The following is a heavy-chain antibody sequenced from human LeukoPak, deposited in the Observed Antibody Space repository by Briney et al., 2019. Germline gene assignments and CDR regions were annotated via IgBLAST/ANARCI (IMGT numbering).Heavy chain of an antibody. CDR3: AKDRYYYDSSGYYSDY. Sequence: GGSLRLSCAASGFTFSSYAMSWVRQAPGKGLEWVSAISGSGGSTYYADSVKGRFTISRDNSKNTLYLQMNSLRAEDTAVYYCAKDRYYYDSSGYYSDYWGQGTLVTVSS. J-gene: IGHJ4*02. D-gene: IGHD3-22*01. CDR2: ISGSGGST. CDR1: GFTFSSYA. V-gene: IGHV3-23*01.